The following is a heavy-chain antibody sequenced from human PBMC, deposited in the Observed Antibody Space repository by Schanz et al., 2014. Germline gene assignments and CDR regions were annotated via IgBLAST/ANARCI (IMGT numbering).Heavy chain of an antibody. J-gene: IGHJ4*02. CDR2: SRNKGHSYTS. V-gene: IGHV3-72*01. CDR1: GFTFSDHF. D-gene: IGHD3-9*01. Sequence: VYLVESGGGLVQPGGSLRLSCAASGFTFSDHFMDWVRQAPGKGLEWVGHSRNKGHSYTSEYAASVKGRFTISRDESESSLYLQIDSLKAEDTAVYYCARRNFYDKSAAFDYWGQGSLVTVSS. CDR3: ARRNFYDKSAAFDY.